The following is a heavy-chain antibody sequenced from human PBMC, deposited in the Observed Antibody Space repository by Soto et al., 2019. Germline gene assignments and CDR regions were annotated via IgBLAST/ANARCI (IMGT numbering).Heavy chain of an antibody. CDR2: INDSGST. J-gene: IGHJ5*02. D-gene: IGHD2-15*01. Sequence: TSETLSLTCAVYGGAFRGYYWSWIRQPPGKGLEWLGEINDSGSTNYNPSLKSRITISLDTSKKEISLRLSSVTAADTAVYYCARERGRYCSGESCYPFGPWGQGALVTVSS. V-gene: IGHV4-34*01. CDR3: ARERGRYCSGESCYPFGP. CDR1: GGAFRGYY.